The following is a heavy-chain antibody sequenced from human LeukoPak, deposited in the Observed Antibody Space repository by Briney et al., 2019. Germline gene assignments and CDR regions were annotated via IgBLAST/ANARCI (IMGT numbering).Heavy chain of an antibody. Sequence: PGGSLRLSCAASGFTFSSYWMSWVRQAPGKGLEWVADMSPDGSDKTYVDSVKGRLTISRDNAKQSLYLQMDSLTAEDTAVYSCLTSWCRQQRDYWGQGTLVTVYS. CDR3: LTSWCRQQRDY. CDR1: GFTFSSYW. V-gene: IGHV3-7*01. J-gene: IGHJ4*02. CDR2: MSPDGSDK. D-gene: IGHD2-8*01.